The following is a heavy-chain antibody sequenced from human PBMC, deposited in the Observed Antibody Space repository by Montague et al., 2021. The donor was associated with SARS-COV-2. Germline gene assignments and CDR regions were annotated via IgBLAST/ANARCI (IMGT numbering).Heavy chain of an antibody. D-gene: IGHD6-13*01. V-gene: IGHV4-39*07. J-gene: IGHJ6*02. CDR1: GGSISSSSYY. Sequence: SETLSLTCTVSGGSISSSSYYWGWIRQPPGKGLEWIGSIYYSGSTYYXXXLKSRVTISVDTPKNQFSLKLRSVTAADTAVYYCARVGRQQLVRLSGMDVWGQGTTVTVSS. CDR2: IYYSGST. CDR3: ARVGRQQLVRLSGMDV.